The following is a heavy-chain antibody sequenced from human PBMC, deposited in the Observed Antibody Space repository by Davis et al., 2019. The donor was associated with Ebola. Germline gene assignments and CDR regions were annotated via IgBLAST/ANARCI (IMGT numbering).Heavy chain of an antibody. V-gene: IGHV3-74*01. CDR1: GFTFSGSW. Sequence: HTGGSLRLSCAASGFTFSGSWMHWVRQAPGKGLLWVSRIHGDGSSTSYADSVKGRFTISRDSSKNTLYLQMDSLRPDDTAVYYCARDFGGTLDYWGQGTLVTVSS. CDR2: IHGDGSST. D-gene: IGHD3-10*01. CDR3: ARDFGGTLDY. J-gene: IGHJ4*02.